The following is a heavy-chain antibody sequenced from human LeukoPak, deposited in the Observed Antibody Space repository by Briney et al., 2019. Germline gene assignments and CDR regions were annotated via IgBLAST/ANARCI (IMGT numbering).Heavy chain of an antibody. Sequence: PGGSLRLSCAASGFTFSSYSMNWVRQAPGKGLEWVSSISSSSSYIYYADSVKGRFTISRDNAKNSLYLQMNSLRAEDTAVYYCAREAYCGGDCYRPVWYFDLWGRGTRVTVSS. CDR1: GFTFSSYS. CDR3: AREAYCGGDCYRPVWYFDL. J-gene: IGHJ2*01. V-gene: IGHV3-21*01. CDR2: ISSSSSYI. D-gene: IGHD2-21*01.